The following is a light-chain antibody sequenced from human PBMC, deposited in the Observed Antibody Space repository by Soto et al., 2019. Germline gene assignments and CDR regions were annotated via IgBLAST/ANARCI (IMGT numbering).Light chain of an antibody. CDR3: AAWDATLSEIL. J-gene: IGLJ2*01. V-gene: IGLV1-47*01. Sequence: QSVLTQPPSVSGTPGQRVTISCSGSSSNIGSNYVYWYQQLPGAAPKLLIYETYRRPSGVPDRFSGYKPGASASLAISGLRSDDEANYYCAAWDATLSEILFGGGTKLTVL. CDR1: SSNIGSNY. CDR2: ETY.